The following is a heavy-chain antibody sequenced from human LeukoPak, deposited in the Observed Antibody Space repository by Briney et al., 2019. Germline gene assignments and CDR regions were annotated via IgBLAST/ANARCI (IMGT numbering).Heavy chain of an antibody. Sequence: GGSLRLSCVASGFTFSSYWMHWVRQAPGKGLVWVSRINSDGSSTNYADSVKGRFTISRDNAKNTLYLQMNSLRAEDTAVYYCARDSIVGATTWFDPWGQGTLVTVSS. CDR3: ARDSIVGATTWFDP. CDR2: INSDGSST. J-gene: IGHJ5*02. V-gene: IGHV3-74*01. CDR1: GFTFSSYW. D-gene: IGHD1-26*01.